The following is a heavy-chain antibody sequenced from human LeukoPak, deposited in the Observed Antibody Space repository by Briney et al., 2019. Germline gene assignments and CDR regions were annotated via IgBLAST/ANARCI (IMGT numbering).Heavy chain of an antibody. J-gene: IGHJ4*02. CDR1: GFTFSSYA. D-gene: IGHD1-26*01. V-gene: IGHV3-30*14. CDR3: ARGSGIAQFYYFDY. Sequence: GRSLRLSCAASGFTFSSYAMHWVRQAPGKGLEWVAVISYDGSNKYYADSVKGRFTISRDNSKNTLYLQMNSLRAEDTAVYYCARGSGIAQFYYFDYWGQGTLVTVSS. CDR2: ISYDGSNK.